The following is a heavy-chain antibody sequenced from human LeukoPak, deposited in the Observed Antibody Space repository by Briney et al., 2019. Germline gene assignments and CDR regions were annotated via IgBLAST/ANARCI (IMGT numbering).Heavy chain of an antibody. Sequence: RGCLRLSSAASGFTSTSYTMRSGRHAPRKGLWWGSAISGRVGSTYYTHSVRGRFTMSRDNSKNTLYLQRNSLRGEDTAVYYCAKRGFGNPHHSNSDYWGQGTLVTVSS. D-gene: IGHD3-10*01. J-gene: IGHJ4*02. CDR3: AKRGFGNPHHSNSDY. CDR2: ISGRVGST. CDR1: GFTSTSYT. V-gene: IGHV3-23*01.